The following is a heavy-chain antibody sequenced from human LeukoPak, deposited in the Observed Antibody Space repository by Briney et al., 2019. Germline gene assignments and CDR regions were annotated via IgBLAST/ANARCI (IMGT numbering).Heavy chain of an antibody. CDR1: GFTFSSYA. Sequence: AGGSLRLSCAASGFTFSSYAMNWVRQPPGKGLEWVSAISGSGGSTYYADSVKGRFTISRDNSKNTLYLHMNSLRAEDTAVYYCAKEGPLTGTDPFDYWGQGTLVTVSS. D-gene: IGHD1-7*01. CDR2: ISGSGGST. V-gene: IGHV3-23*01. J-gene: IGHJ4*02. CDR3: AKEGPLTGTDPFDY.